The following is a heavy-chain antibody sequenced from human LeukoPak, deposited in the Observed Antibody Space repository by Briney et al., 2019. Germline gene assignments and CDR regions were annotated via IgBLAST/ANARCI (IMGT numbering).Heavy chain of an antibody. J-gene: IGHJ4*02. CDR1: GGSFSGNY. D-gene: IGHD1-26*01. V-gene: IGHV4-34*01. Sequence: PSETLSLICAVCGGSFSGNYWSWLRQSPAKGLEWIGEISHTGSTNYNPSLKSRVIMSVDTSKSQFSLNLRSVTAADTAVYYCAKTIINGKHLYWGQGTLVTVSS. CDR2: ISHTGST. CDR3: AKTIINGKHLY.